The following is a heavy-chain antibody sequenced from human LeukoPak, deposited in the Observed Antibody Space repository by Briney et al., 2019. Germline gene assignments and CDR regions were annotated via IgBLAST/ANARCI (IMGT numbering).Heavy chain of an antibody. CDR1: GITLSNYG. Sequence: PGGSLRLSCAVSGITLSNYGMSWVRQAPGKGLEWVAGISDSGGRTNYADSVKGRFTISRDNSKNTLYLQMNSLRAEDTAVYYCAREASYGDYPGSFDYWGQGTLVTVSS. V-gene: IGHV3-23*01. CDR3: AREASYGDYPGSFDY. J-gene: IGHJ4*02. D-gene: IGHD4-17*01. CDR2: ISDSGGRT.